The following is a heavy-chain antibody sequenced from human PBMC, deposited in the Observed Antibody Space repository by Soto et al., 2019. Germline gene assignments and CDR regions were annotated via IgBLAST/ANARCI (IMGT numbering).Heavy chain of an antibody. CDR1: GGTLSSYA. J-gene: IGHJ6*02. Sequence: QVQLVQSGAEVKKPGSSVKVSCTASGGTLSSYAISWVRQAPGQGLEWMGGIIPIFGTANYAQKFQGRVTITADESTSTAYMELSSLRSEDTAVYYCARDGVAAAGRIYYYGMDVWGQGTTVTVSS. CDR3: ARDGVAAAGRIYYYGMDV. V-gene: IGHV1-69*01. D-gene: IGHD6-13*01. CDR2: IIPIFGTA.